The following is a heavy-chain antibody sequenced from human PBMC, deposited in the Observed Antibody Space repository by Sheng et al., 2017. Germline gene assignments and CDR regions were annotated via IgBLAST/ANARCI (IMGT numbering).Heavy chain of an antibody. CDR3: ARDDAYDSSGYDFDY. Sequence: EVQLVESGGGLVQPGGSLRLSCAASGFTFSSYEMNWVRQAPGKGLEWVSYISSSGSTIYYADSVKGRFTISRDNAKNSLYLQMNSLRAEDTAVYYCARDDAYDSSGYDFDYWGQGTLVTVSS. J-gene: IGHJ4*02. CDR1: GFTFSSYE. V-gene: IGHV3-48*03. D-gene: IGHD3-22*01. CDR2: ISSSGSTI.